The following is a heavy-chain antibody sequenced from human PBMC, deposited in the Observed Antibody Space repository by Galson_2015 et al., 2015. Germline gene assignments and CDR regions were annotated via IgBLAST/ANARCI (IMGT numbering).Heavy chain of an antibody. V-gene: IGHV1-3*01. Sequence: SVKVSCKASGYTFTSYAMHWVRQAPGQGLEWMGWIKAGHGNTQYSQKFQGRVTITRDTSASTAYMELSSLRSEDTAVYYCARDRYIAGTTRGPTWFDPWGQGTLVTVSS. CDR2: IKAGHGNT. D-gene: IGHD1-7*01. CDR1: GYTFTSYA. J-gene: IGHJ5*02. CDR3: ARDRYIAGTTRGPTWFDP.